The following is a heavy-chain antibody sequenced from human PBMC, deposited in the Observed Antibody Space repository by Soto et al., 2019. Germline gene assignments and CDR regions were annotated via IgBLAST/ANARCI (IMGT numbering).Heavy chain of an antibody. CDR3: AAEDGANSA. CDR1: GGTFSRYT. Sequence: QVQLVQSGAEVTKPGSSVKVSYKASGGTFSRYTINWVRQAPGQGLEWVGRIIPILGIAKNAQKFQGRVTITADKSTSTAYMELSSLRSEDTAVYYCAAEDGANSAWGQGTLVTVSS. V-gene: IGHV1-69*02. CDR2: IIPILGIA. J-gene: IGHJ4*02. D-gene: IGHD4-17*01.